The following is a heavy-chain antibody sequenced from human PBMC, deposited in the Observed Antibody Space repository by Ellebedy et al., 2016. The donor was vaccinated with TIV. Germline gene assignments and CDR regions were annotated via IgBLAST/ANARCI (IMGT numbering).Heavy chain of an antibody. Sequence: AASVKVSCKASGYTFTSYGISWVRQAPGQGLEWMGWISAYNGNTNYAQKLQGRVTMTTDTSTSTAYMELRSLRSDDTAVYYCARPLYYDSSGYSDYWGQGTLVTVSS. J-gene: IGHJ4*02. CDR2: ISAYNGNT. V-gene: IGHV1-18*01. D-gene: IGHD3-22*01. CDR1: GYTFTSYG. CDR3: ARPLYYDSSGYSDY.